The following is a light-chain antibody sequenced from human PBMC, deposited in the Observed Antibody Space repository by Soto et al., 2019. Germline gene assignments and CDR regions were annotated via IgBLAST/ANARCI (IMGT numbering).Light chain of an antibody. CDR3: QQRTVWPRT. J-gene: IGKJ1*01. V-gene: IGKV3-11*01. CDR1: QSVSSY. Sequence: EIVLTQSPATLSLSPGERATLSCRASQSVSSYLAWYQQKPGQAPSLVIYDASYRATGIPARFSGSGSGTDVTLTISSLEPEDFAVYYCQQRTVWPRTFGQGTKVEVK. CDR2: DAS.